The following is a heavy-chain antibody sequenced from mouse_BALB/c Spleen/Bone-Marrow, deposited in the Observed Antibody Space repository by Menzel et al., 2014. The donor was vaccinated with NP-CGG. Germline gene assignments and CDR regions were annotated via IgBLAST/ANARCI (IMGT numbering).Heavy chain of an antibody. D-gene: IGHD2-3*01. CDR2: IWSGGNT. Sequence: VQLQESGPGLVQPSQSLSITCTVPGFSLTSYGVHWVRQSPGKGLEWLGVIWSGGNTDYNAAFISRLSISKDNSKSQVFFKMNSLQANDTAIYYCARNLGDGYSFAYWGQGTLVTVSA. J-gene: IGHJ3*01. V-gene: IGHV2-2*02. CDR3: ARNLGDGYSFAY. CDR1: GFSLTSYG.